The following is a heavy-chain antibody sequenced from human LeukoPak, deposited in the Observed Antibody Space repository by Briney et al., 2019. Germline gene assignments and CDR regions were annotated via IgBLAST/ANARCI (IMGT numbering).Heavy chain of an antibody. D-gene: IGHD6-13*01. CDR1: GFTFSSYE. CDR2: IRYDGSNK. Sequence: PGGSLRLSCAASGFTFSSYEMNWVRQAPGKGLEWVAFIRYDGSNKYYADSVKGRFTISRDNSKNTLYLQMNSLRAEDTAVYYCATGSSWYIDYWGQGTLVTVSS. V-gene: IGHV3-30*02. CDR3: ATGSSWYIDY. J-gene: IGHJ4*02.